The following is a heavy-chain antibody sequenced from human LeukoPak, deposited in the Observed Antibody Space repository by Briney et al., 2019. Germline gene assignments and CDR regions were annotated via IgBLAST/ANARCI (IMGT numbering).Heavy chain of an antibody. V-gene: IGHV4-39*01. D-gene: IGHD6-19*01. J-gene: IGHJ4*02. CDR2: IYYSGST. CDR1: GGSISSSSYY. Sequence: PSETLSLTCTVSGGSISSSSYYWGWIRQPPGKGLEWIGSIYYSGSTYYNPSLKSRVTISVGTSKNQFSLKLSSVTAADTAVYYCARRIAVAGTSHFDYWGQGTLVTVSS. CDR3: ARRIAVAGTSHFDY.